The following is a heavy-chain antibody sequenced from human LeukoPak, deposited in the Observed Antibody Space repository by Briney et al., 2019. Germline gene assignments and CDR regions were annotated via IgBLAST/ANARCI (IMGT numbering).Heavy chain of an antibody. CDR2: IYYSGST. D-gene: IGHD3-10*01. CDR3: AGSGSHQRKHYYYYGMDV. J-gene: IGHJ6*02. V-gene: IGHV4-31*03. Sequence: NPSETLSLTCTVSGGSISSGGYYWSWIRQHPGKGLEWIGYIYYSGSTYYNLSLKSRVTISVDTSKNQFSLKLSSVTAADTAVYYCAGSGSHQRKHYYYYGMDVWGQGTTVTVSS. CDR1: GGSISSGGYY.